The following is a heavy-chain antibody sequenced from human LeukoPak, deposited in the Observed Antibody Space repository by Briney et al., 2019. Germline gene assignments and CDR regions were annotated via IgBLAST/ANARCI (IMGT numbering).Heavy chain of an antibody. CDR3: ATDRGYYDTIGYTYNWFDP. D-gene: IGHD3-22*01. CDR1: RGSISSSNNY. J-gene: IGHJ5*02. Sequence: PSETLSLTCSVSRGSISSSNNYWGWIRQPPGKGLEWIGNIYYSGTTYYNPSLPSLKSRVTILVDTSKNQFSLKLSSVTAADTAVYYCATDRGYYDTIGYTYNWFDPWGQGTLVTVSS. V-gene: IGHV4-39*07. CDR2: IYYSGTT.